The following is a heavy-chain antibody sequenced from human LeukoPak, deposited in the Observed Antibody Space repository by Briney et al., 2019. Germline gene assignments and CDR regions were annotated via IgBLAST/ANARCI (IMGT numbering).Heavy chain of an antibody. D-gene: IGHD6-19*01. CDR3: AREGGRKAVAGTRSPYH. CDR2: IIPILGIA. CDR1: GYTFTGYY. V-gene: IGHV1-69*04. Sequence: SVKVSCKASGYTFTGYYMHWVRQAPGQGLEWMGRIIPILGIANYAQKFQGRVTITADKSTSTAYMELSSLRSEDTAVYYCAREGGRKAVAGTRSPYHWGQGTLVTVSS. J-gene: IGHJ4*02.